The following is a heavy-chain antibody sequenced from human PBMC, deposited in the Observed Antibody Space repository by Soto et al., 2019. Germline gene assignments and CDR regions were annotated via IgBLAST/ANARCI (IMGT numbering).Heavy chain of an antibody. CDR2: ISGGSDNI. V-gene: IGHV3-23*01. Sequence: GGSLRLSCAASGFTFSRSSMTWVRQAPGKRLEWLSAISGGSDNILYADSVKGRFTISRDNSKNTLYLEMNSLRDEDTAVYYCAKGYSAYYDLWSGYSWGQGTLVTVSS. D-gene: IGHD3-3*01. CDR1: GFTFSRSS. CDR3: AKGYSAYYDLWSGYS. J-gene: IGHJ5*02.